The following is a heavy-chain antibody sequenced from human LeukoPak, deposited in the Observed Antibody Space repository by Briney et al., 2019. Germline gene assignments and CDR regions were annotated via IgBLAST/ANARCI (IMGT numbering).Heavy chain of an antibody. CDR2: ISGDGGST. V-gene: IGHV3-43*02. CDR3: AKETEPGIAVAGVDY. CDR1: GFTFDDYA. D-gene: IGHD6-19*01. J-gene: IGHJ4*02. Sequence: GGSLRLSCAASGFTFDDYAMHWVRQAPGKGLEWVSLISGDGGSTYYADSVKVRFTISRDNSKNSLYLQMNSLRTEDTALYYCAKETEPGIAVAGVDYWGQGTLVTVSS.